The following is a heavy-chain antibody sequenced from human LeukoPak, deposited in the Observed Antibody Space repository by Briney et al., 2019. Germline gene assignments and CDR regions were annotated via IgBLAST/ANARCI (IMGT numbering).Heavy chain of an antibody. CDR1: GITLSNYG. CDR2: ISGSGGST. CDR3: AKADYYYYYDMDV. J-gene: IGHJ6*02. V-gene: IGHV3-23*01. Sequence: PGGSLRLSCAVSGITLSNYGMSWVRQAPGKGLEWVAGISGSGGSTNYADSVKGRFTISRDNPKNTLYLQMNSLRAEDTAVYYCAKADYYYYYDMDVWGQGTTVTVCS.